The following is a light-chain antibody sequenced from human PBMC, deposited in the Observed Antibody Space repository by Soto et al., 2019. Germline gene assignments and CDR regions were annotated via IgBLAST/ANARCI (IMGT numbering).Light chain of an antibody. CDR2: GAS. V-gene: IGKV3-20*01. J-gene: IGKJ1*01. CDR1: QSVSNNY. CDR3: KQYGSSGT. Sequence: EIVLTQSPGTLSLSPGERATLSCRASQSVSNNYLAWYQQKPGQAPRLVIYGASNRATGIQDRFSGSGSGTDFTLTISRLEPEDFAVYYCKQYGSSGTCGQGTKVDIK.